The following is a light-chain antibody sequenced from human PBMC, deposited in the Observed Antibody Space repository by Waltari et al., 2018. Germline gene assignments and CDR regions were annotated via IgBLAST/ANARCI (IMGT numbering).Light chain of an antibody. Sequence: DIKMTQSPSSLSASVGDRVTITCRASQTINHFLNWYQQSPGKAPKLLILLASRLHGGVPSSFSASGSGTDFTLTISSLQPEDFAPYYCQQTFSSPHTFGQGTKLEIK. J-gene: IGKJ2*01. V-gene: IGKV1-39*01. CDR1: QTINHF. CDR2: LAS. CDR3: QQTFSSPHT.